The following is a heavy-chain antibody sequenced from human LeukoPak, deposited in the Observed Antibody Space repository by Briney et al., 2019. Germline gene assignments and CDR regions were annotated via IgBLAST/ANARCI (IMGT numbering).Heavy chain of an antibody. V-gene: IGHV4-38-2*02. CDR1: GYSISSGYY. Sequence: SETLSLTCTVSGYSISSGYYWGCIRQPPGKGLEWIGSFDQSGSTYYNPSLKSRVTISVDTSKNQFSLKLSSVTAADTAVYYCARVSVRGVIEHDAFDIWGQGTMVTVSS. CDR2: FDQSGST. D-gene: IGHD3-10*01. J-gene: IGHJ3*02. CDR3: ARVSVRGVIEHDAFDI.